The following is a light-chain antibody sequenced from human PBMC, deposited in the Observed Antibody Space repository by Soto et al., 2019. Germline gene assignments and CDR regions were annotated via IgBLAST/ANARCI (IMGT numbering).Light chain of an antibody. CDR1: SSEVGGYNY. J-gene: IGLJ1*01. CDR3: SSYTSSSTPYV. Sequence: QSALTQPASVSGSPGQSITISCTGTSSEVGGYNYVSWYQQHPGKAPKLMIYDVSNRPSGVSNRFSGSKSGNTASLTLSGLQAEDEADYYCSSYTSSSTPYVFGTGTKVTV. V-gene: IGLV2-14*01. CDR2: DVS.